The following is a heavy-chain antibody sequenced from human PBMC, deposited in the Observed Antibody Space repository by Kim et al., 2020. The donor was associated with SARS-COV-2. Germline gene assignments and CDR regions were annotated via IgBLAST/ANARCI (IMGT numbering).Heavy chain of an antibody. V-gene: IGHV4-61*02. CDR2: IYTSGST. Sequence: SETLSLTCTVSGGSISSGSYYWSWIRQPAGKGLEWIGRIYTSGSTNYNPSLKSRVTISVDTSKNQFSLKLSSVTAADTAVYYCARDVTMVRGVLDTLSVYYGMDVWGQGTTVTVSS. CDR1: GGSISSGSYY. CDR3: ARDVTMVRGVLDTLSVYYGMDV. J-gene: IGHJ6*02. D-gene: IGHD3-10*01.